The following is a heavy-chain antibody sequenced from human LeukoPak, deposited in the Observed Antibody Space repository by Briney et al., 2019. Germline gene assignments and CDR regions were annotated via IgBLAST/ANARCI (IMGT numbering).Heavy chain of an antibody. CDR2: MYTSGST. D-gene: IGHD6-13*01. V-gene: IGHV4-61*02. Sequence: SETLSLTCTVSGGSISSGNYYWSWIRQPAGKALEWIGRMYTSGSTNYNPSLKSRVTISVDTSKNQFSLKLSSVTAAGTAVYYCARGAAATYWGQGTLVTVSS. CDR3: ARGAAATY. CDR1: GGSISSGNYY. J-gene: IGHJ4*02.